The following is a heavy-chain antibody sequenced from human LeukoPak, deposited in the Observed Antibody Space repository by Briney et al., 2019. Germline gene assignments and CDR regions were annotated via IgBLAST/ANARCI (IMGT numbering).Heavy chain of an antibody. CDR1: GYTFTSYG. Sequence: GASVKVSCKASGYTFTSYGISWVRQAPGQGLEWMGWISAYNGNTNYAQKLQGRVTVTTDTSTSTAYMELRSLRSDDTAVYYCARDTYGGNEYYYYYGMDVWGQGTTVTVSS. CDR2: ISAYNGNT. V-gene: IGHV1-18*01. J-gene: IGHJ6*02. CDR3: ARDTYGGNEYYYYYGMDV. D-gene: IGHD4-23*01.